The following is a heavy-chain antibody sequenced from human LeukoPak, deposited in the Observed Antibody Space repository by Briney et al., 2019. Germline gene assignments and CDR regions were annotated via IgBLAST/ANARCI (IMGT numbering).Heavy chain of an antibody. Sequence: TSETLSLTCTVSGGSISSYYWSWIRQPPGKGLEWIGYIYYSGSTSYNPSLKSRVTISVDTSKNQFSLKLSSVTAADTAVYYCASSSSYYYYYYYGMDVWGQGTTVTVSS. CDR1: GGSISSYY. D-gene: IGHD6-6*01. V-gene: IGHV4-59*01. CDR2: IYYSGST. J-gene: IGHJ6*02. CDR3: ASSSSYYYYYYYGMDV.